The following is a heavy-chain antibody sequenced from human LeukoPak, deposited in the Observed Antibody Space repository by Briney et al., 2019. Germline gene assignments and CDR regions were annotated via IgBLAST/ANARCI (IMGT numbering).Heavy chain of an antibody. CDR3: ARYYFWTGSYFFDY. Sequence: GESLTISCQGSGYSFTTYWIHWVRQMPGKGLEWMGGIDPSDSYTNYSPSFQGHVAMSVDKSISTAYLQWSSLKASDTAMYYCARYYFWTGSYFFDYWGQGTLVTVSS. J-gene: IGHJ4*02. CDR1: GYSFTTYW. V-gene: IGHV5-10-1*01. D-gene: IGHD3/OR15-3a*01. CDR2: IDPSDSYT.